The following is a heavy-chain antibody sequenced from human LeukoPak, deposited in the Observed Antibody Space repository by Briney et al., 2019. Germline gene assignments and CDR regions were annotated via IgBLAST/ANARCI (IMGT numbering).Heavy chain of an antibody. CDR1: GYTFTNYH. Sequence: ASVKVSCKASGYTFTNYHMHWVRQAPGQGLEWMGIINPSGESTTYAQKFQGRITMTRDTSTSTVYMELSSLRSEDTAVYYCARSGSGWSFGHWDQGTLVTVSS. CDR2: INPSGEST. V-gene: IGHV1-46*01. D-gene: IGHD6-19*01. CDR3: ARSGSGWSFGH. J-gene: IGHJ4*02.